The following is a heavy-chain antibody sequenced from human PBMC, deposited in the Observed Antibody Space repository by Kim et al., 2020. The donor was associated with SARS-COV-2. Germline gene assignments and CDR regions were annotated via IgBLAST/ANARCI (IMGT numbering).Heavy chain of an antibody. V-gene: IGHV3-23*01. J-gene: IGHJ4*02. CDR3: AKVRVDIVATMGSDFDY. Sequence: GKGRFTISRDNSKNTLYLQMNSLRAEDTAVYYCAKVRVDIVATMGSDFDYWGQGTLVTVSS. D-gene: IGHD5-12*01.